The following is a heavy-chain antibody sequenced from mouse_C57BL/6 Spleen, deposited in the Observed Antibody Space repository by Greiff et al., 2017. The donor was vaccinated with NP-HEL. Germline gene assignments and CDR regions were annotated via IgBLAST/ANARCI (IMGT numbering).Heavy chain of an antibody. CDR3: AGCYGSSYWFDY. V-gene: IGHV1-80*01. D-gene: IGHD1-1*01. J-gene: IGHJ2*01. CDR2: IYPGDGDT. Sequence: VQVVESGAELVKPGASVKISCKASGYAFSSYWMNWVKQRPGKGLEWIGLIYPGDGDTNYNGKFKGKATLTADKSSSTAYMQLSSLTSEDSAVYFCAGCYGSSYWFDYWGQGTTLTVSS. CDR1: GYAFSSYW.